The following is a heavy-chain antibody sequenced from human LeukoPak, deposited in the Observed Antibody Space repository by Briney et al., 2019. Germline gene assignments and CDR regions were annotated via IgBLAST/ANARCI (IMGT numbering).Heavy chain of an antibody. J-gene: IGHJ3*02. D-gene: IGHD3-22*01. Sequence: ASVKVSCKASGGTFSSYAISWVRQAPGQGLEWMGRIIPIFGIANYARKFQGRVTITADKSTSTAYMELSSLRSEDTAVYYCARPYDSSGYYAFDIWGQGTMVTVSS. CDR3: ARPYDSSGYYAFDI. V-gene: IGHV1-69*04. CDR2: IIPIFGIA. CDR1: GGTFSSYA.